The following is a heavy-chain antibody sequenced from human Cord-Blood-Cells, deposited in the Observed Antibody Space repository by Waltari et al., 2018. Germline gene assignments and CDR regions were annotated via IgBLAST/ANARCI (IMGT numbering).Heavy chain of an antibody. Sequence: QVQLVQSGSELKKPGASVKVSCKASGYTFTSYAMNWLRQAPGQGLEWMGWINTNTGNPTYAQGFTGRFVFSLDTSVSTAYLQISSLKAEDTAVYYCASYMVRGVIMRTLAFQHWGQGTLVTVSS. V-gene: IGHV7-4-1*02. J-gene: IGHJ1*01. CDR3: ASYMVRGVIMRTLAFQH. CDR2: INTNTGNP. D-gene: IGHD3-10*01. CDR1: GYTFTSYA.